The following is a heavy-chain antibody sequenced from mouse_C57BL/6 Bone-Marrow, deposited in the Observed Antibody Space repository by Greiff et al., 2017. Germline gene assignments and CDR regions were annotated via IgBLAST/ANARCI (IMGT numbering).Heavy chain of an antibody. J-gene: IGHJ4*01. CDR2: IDPSDSYT. Sequence: LQQPGAELVMPGASVKLSCKASGYTFTSYWMHWVKQRPGQGLEWIGEIDPSDSYTNYNQKFKGKSTLTVDKSSSTAYMQLSSLTSEDSAVYYCARNWAMDYWGQGTSVTVSS. D-gene: IGHD4-1*01. CDR1: GYTFTSYW. V-gene: IGHV1-69*01. CDR3: ARNWAMDY.